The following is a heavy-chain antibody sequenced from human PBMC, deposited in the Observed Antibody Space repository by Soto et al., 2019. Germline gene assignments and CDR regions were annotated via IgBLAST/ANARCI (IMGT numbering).Heavy chain of an antibody. CDR1: VGPLSGGGYY. V-gene: IGHV4-31*03. J-gene: IGHJ4*02. Sequence: QVQLQESGPGLVKPPQTLSLTCTVSVGPLSGGGYYGGGIGQHQGKGLEWIGYIYYSGSTYYNPSLKSRVTISVDTSKNQFSLKLSSVTAADTAVYYCARLESYYFFFDYWGQGTLVTVSS. CDR2: IYYSGST. D-gene: IGHD3-10*01. CDR3: ARLESYYFFFDY.